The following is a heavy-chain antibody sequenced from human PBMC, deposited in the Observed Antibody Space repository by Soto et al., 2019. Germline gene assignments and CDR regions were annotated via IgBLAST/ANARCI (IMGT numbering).Heavy chain of an antibody. V-gene: IGHV4-59*01. CDR2: VYYTGTT. CDR1: GGSISSYF. Sequence: PSETLSLTCTVSGGSISSYFYIWVRQPPGKGLEWIGSVYYTGTTDYNPSLKRRVTISVDTSKNQFSLNLRSVTVADTAVYYCARDLAAVPRAFDYWGRGTLVTVSS. J-gene: IGHJ4*02. D-gene: IGHD6-13*01. CDR3: ARDLAAVPRAFDY.